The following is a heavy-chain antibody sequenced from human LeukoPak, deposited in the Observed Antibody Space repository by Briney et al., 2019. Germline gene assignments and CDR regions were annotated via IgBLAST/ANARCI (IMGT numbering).Heavy chain of an antibody. Sequence: QAGRCLRPACVAAGLSFVHFSMDWGRPAPGKGLGWVAFVSGEQTDKNYADSVKDRFTISSDNTRNTRLLGMISLRTDPPAVYYCARDQRGAYTMSSTWGPKTLVTLSS. CDR1: GLSFVHFS. CDR2: VSGEQTDK. J-gene: IGHJ4*02. D-gene: IGHD6-19*01. CDR3: ARDQRGAYTMSST. V-gene: IGHV3-30*04.